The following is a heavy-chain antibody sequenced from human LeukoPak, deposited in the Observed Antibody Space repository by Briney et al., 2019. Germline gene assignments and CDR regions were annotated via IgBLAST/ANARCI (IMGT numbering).Heavy chain of an antibody. CDR3: ARVGIGYCSGGSCYGLDY. CDR2: INSDGSST. CDR1: GFTFSSYW. Sequence: PGGSLRLSCAASGFTFSSYWMHWVRQAPGKGLVWVSRINSDGSSTSYADSVKGRFTISRDNAKHTLYLQMNSLRAEDTAVYYCARVGIGYCSGGSCYGLDYWGQGTLVTVSS. J-gene: IGHJ4*02. V-gene: IGHV3-74*01. D-gene: IGHD2-15*01.